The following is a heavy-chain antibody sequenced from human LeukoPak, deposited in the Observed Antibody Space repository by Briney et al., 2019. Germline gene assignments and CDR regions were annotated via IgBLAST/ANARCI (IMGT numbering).Heavy chain of an antibody. CDR3: ARDGYGDRDDAFDI. J-gene: IGHJ3*02. V-gene: IGHV4-38-2*02. D-gene: IGHD4-17*01. Sequence: SETLSLTCAVSGYSISSGYYSGWIRQPPGKGLEWIGSIYHSGSTYYNPSLKSRVTISVDTSKNQFSLKLSSVTAADTAVYYCARDGYGDRDDAFDIWGQGTMVTVSS. CDR1: GYSISSGYY. CDR2: IYHSGST.